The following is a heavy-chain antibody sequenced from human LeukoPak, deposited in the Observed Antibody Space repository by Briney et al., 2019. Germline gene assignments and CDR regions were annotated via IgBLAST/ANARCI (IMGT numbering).Heavy chain of an antibody. D-gene: IGHD2-15*01. CDR2: ISNTKNEM. CDR1: GFTFSTYN. V-gene: IGHV3-21*01. Sequence: GGSLRLSCAASGFTFSTYNMNWVRQPPGKGLEWVSSISNTKNEMYYADSVKGRFTISRNNAKNSLYLQMNSLRAEDTAVYYCARGGRSTSVWCSGGSCYDFDYWGQGVLVTVSS. J-gene: IGHJ4*02. CDR3: ARGGRSTSVWCSGGSCYDFDY.